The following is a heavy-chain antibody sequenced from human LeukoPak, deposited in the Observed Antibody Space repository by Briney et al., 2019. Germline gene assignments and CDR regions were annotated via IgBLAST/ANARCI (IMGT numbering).Heavy chain of an antibody. CDR3: ARARDSTGRADY. D-gene: IGHD1-14*01. CDR2: INQDGSKK. CDR1: GFTFSSNW. V-gene: IGHV3-7*01. Sequence: GGSLRLSCAASGFTFSSNWMAWVRQTPGKGLEWVANINQDGSKKYCVDSVKGRFTISRDNAENSVYLQMDSLRVEDTAVYYCARARDSTGRADYWGQGTLVTVTS. J-gene: IGHJ4*02.